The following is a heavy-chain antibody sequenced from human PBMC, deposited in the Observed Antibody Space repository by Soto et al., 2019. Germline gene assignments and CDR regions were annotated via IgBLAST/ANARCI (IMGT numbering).Heavy chain of an antibody. D-gene: IGHD2-15*01. V-gene: IGHV3-23*01. CDR3: ATRGYCLGTGYLADYYATDV. Sequence: SGGSLRLSCAASGFTFSRYAMSWVRQAPGKGLEWVSSIRGSGETTHYADSVKGRVTISRDNSESTLYLQMNSLRAEDTAVYYCATRGYCLGTGYLADYYATDVWGQGTTVTVSS. CDR1: GFTFSRYA. CDR2: IRGSGETT. J-gene: IGHJ6*02.